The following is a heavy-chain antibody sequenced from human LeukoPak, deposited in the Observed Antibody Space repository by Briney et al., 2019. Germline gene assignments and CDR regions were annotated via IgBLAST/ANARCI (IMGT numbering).Heavy chain of an antibody. CDR1: GFTFSSYG. V-gene: IGHV3-30*02. J-gene: IGHJ6*03. D-gene: IGHD3-10*01. CDR3: ARNFYGSGRYYYYMDV. Sequence: GGSLRLSCAASGFTFSSYGMHWVRQAPGKGLEWVAFIRYDGDNKYYADSVKGRFTISRDNSKNTLYLQMNSLRAEDTAVYYCARNFYGSGRYYYYMDVWGKGTTVTVSS. CDR2: IRYDGDNK.